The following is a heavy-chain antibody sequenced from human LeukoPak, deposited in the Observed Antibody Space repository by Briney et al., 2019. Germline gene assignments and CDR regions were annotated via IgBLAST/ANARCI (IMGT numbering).Heavy chain of an antibody. CDR3: ASFPGYSSIIPYYFDH. D-gene: IGHD6-13*01. V-gene: IGHV4-59*01. Sequence: SETLSLTCTVSGGSISSYYWSWIRQPPGKGLEWIGYIYYSGSTNYNPSLKSRVTISVDTSKNQFSLRLSSVTAEDTAVYYCASFPGYSSIIPYYFDHWGQGILVTVSS. CDR1: GGSISSYY. CDR2: IYYSGST. J-gene: IGHJ4*02.